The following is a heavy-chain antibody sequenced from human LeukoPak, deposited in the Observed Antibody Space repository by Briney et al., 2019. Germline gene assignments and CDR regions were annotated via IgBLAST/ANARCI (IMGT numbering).Heavy chain of an antibody. CDR3: ARARHYDSSGYPHGRNAFDI. Sequence: ASVKVSCKASGYTFTGYYMHWVRQAPGQGLEWMGRINPNSGDTNYAQKFQGRVTMTRDTSISTAYMELSRLRSDDTAVYYCARARHYDSSGYPHGRNAFDIWGQGTMVTVSS. V-gene: IGHV1-2*06. CDR1: GYTFTGYY. CDR2: INPNSGDT. J-gene: IGHJ3*02. D-gene: IGHD3-22*01.